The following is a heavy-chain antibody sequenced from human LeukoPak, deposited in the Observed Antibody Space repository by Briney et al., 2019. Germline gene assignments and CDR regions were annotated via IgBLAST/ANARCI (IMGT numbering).Heavy chain of an antibody. CDR2: INHSGST. CDR3: ARGLSSSTSQSRQLRFDP. J-gene: IGHJ5*02. Sequence: MSSETLSLTCAVYGGSFSGYYWSWIRQPPGKGLEWIGEINHSGSTNYNPSLKSRVTISVDTSKNQFSLKLSSVTAADTAVYYCARGLSSSTSQSRQLRFDPWGQGTLVTVSS. V-gene: IGHV4-34*01. CDR1: GGSFSGYY. D-gene: IGHD2-2*01.